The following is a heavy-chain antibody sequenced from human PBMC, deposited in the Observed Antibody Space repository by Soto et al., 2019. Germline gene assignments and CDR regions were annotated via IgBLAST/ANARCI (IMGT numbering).Heavy chain of an antibody. CDR1: GGSFSGYY. CDR2: INHSGST. J-gene: IGHJ6*02. V-gene: IGHV4-34*01. D-gene: IGHD3-10*01. Sequence: SETLSLSCAVYGGSFSGYYWSWIRQPPGKGREWIGEINHSGSTNYNPSLKSRVTISVDTSKNQFSLKLSSVTAADTAVYYCARGPPITMVRGVIGRDYYYYYGMDVWGQGTTVT. CDR3: ARGPPITMVRGVIGRDYYYYYGMDV.